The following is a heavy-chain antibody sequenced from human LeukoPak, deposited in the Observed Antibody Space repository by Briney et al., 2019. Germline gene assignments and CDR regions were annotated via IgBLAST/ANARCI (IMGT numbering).Heavy chain of an antibody. D-gene: IGHD3-22*01. CDR2: IYSGGST. J-gene: IGHJ4*02. Sequence: GGSLRLSCAASGFTVSCNYMSWVRQAPGKGLEWVSVIYSGGSTYYADSVKGRFTISRDNSKNTLYLQMNSLRAEDTAVYYCASAEHYYDSSGYYNYWGQGTLVTVSS. CDR3: ASAEHYYDSSGYYNY. V-gene: IGHV3-53*01. CDR1: GFTVSCNY.